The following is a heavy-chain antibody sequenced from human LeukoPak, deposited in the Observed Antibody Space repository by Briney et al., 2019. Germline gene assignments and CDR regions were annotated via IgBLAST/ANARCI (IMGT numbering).Heavy chain of an antibody. V-gene: IGHV7-4-1*02. CDR2: INTNTGNP. CDR1: GYTFTSYA. CDR3: ARAFQSLGGLSLPDY. J-gene: IGHJ4*02. D-gene: IGHD3-16*02. Sequence: APVKVSRKASGYTFTSYAMNWVRQAPGQGLEWMGWINTNTGNPTYAQGFTGRFVFSLDTSVSTAYLQISSLKAEDTAVYFCARAFQSLGGLSLPDYWGQGTLLTVSS.